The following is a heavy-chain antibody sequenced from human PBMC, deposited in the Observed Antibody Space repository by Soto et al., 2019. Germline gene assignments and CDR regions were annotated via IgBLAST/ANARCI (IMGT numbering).Heavy chain of an antibody. V-gene: IGHV5-51*01. J-gene: IGHJ4*02. CDR2: IYPGDSDT. Sequence: GESLKISCKGSGYRFSSYWIGWVRQMPGKGLEWMGIIYPGDSDTRYSPSFQGQVTISADKSINTAYLQWSSLKASDTAMYYCARGQTLGYCTSTNCTWGYWGQGTLVTVSS. D-gene: IGHD2-2*01. CDR1: GYRFSSYW. CDR3: ARGQTLGYCTSTNCTWGY.